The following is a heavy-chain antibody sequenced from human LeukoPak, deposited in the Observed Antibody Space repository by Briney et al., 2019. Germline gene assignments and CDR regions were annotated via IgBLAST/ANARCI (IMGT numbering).Heavy chain of an antibody. V-gene: IGHV3-7*01. D-gene: IGHD3-22*01. Sequence: GGSLRLSCAASGFTFSSYWMSWVRQAPGKGLEWVANIKQDGSEKYYVDSVKGRSTISRDNAKNSLYLQMNSLRAEDTAVYYCARSYYYDSSGYYYFFDYWGQGTLVTVSS. CDR1: GFTFSSYW. CDR3: ARSYYYDSSGYYYFFDY. J-gene: IGHJ4*02. CDR2: IKQDGSEK.